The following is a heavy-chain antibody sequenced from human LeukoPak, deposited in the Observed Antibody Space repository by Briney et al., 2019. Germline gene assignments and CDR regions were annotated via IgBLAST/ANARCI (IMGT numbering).Heavy chain of an antibody. V-gene: IGHV4-39*01. Sequence: PSETLSLTCTVSGDSISNRGSYWDWIRQSPGKGLEWIGSINHSGTTYYEPSLKSRVTISVDASKNQLSLKLSYGTAADTTIYYCARKKLVARGYFDFWGRGIPVTVSS. D-gene: IGHD6-13*01. J-gene: IGHJ4*02. CDR1: GDSISNRGSY. CDR3: ARKKLVARGYFDF. CDR2: INHSGTT.